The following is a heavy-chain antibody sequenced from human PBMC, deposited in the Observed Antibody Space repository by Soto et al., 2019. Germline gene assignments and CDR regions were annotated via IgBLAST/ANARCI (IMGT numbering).Heavy chain of an antibody. CDR1: GASISSSY. V-gene: IGHV4-59*01. J-gene: IGHJ3*02. Sequence: SETLSLTCTVSGASISSSYWCWFRESPGKGLEWIGYVFYSGSTNYNPSLKSRVTISVDTSKNQFSLKLKSVTAADTAVYYCARGYYDSSGQSNTFDIWGQGTMVTVSS. D-gene: IGHD3-22*01. CDR2: VFYSGST. CDR3: ARGYYDSSGQSNTFDI.